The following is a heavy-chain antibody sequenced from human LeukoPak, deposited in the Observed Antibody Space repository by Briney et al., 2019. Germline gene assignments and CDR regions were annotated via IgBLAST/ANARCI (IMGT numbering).Heavy chain of an antibody. Sequence: PGGSLRLSCAASGVAVRNNYMSWVRQAPGKGLEWVSVIYSGGGTKYADSVKGRFTISRDNSRNTLYLQMNSLRDEDTAVYYCARDVRWGQGTLVTVSS. CDR1: GVAVRNNY. D-gene: IGHD3-10*02. J-gene: IGHJ4*02. CDR2: IYSGGGT. CDR3: ARDVR. V-gene: IGHV3-53*01.